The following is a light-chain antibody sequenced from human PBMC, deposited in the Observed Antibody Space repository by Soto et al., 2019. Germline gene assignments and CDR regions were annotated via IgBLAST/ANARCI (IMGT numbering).Light chain of an antibody. CDR1: QTLRSN. CDR2: GAS. V-gene: IGKV3-15*01. CDR3: LQYDNSPLYT. Sequence: EIVMTQSPATLSVSPGERATLSCRASQTLRSNLAWYQQKPGQAPRLLIYGASTRATGIPARFSGSGSGTEFTLTITSLQSEDFAVYYCLQYDNSPLYTFGQGTKLEIK. J-gene: IGKJ2*01.